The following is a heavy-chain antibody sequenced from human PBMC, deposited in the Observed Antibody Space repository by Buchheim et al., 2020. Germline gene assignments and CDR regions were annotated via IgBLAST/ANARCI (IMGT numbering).Heavy chain of an antibody. CDR1: GGTFSSYA. D-gene: IGHD7-27*01. V-gene: IGHV1-69*06. CDR2: IIPIFGTA. J-gene: IGHJ6*03. CDR3: AHRRGALGMDYYYYYMDV. Sequence: QVQLVQSGAEVKKPGSSVKVSCKASGGTFSSYAISWVRQAPGQGLEWMGGIIPIFGTANYAQKFQGRVTITADKSTSTADMELSSLRSEDTAVYYCAHRRGALGMDYYYYYMDVWGKGTT.